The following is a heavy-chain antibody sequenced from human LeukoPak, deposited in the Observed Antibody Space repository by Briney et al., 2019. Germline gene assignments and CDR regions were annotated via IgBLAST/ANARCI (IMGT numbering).Heavy chain of an antibody. J-gene: IGHJ4*02. V-gene: IGHV1-24*01. Sequence: ASVKVSCKVSGYTLTELSMHWVRQAPGKGLEWMGGFDPEDGETIYAQKFQGRVTMTEDTSTDTAYMELSSLRSEDTAVYYCATGPSGSYPSLLDYWGQGTLVTVSS. D-gene: IGHD3-10*01. CDR1: GYTLTELS. CDR3: ATGPSGSYPSLLDY. CDR2: FDPEDGET.